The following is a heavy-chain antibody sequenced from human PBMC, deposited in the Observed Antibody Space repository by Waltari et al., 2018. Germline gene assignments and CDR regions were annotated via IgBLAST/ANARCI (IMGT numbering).Heavy chain of an antibody. CDR3: ARITRNSPPDY. V-gene: IGHV3-7*04. D-gene: IGHD1-20*01. Sequence: EVQLVESGGGLVQPGGSLRLSCAASGFTCSNYWMNWVRQAPGKGLEWVANIKQDGSEKKYVDSVKGRFTISRDNAKNSLYLQMSSLRAEDTALYYCARITRNSPPDYWGQGTLVTVSS. CDR2: IKQDGSEK. CDR1: GFTCSNYW. J-gene: IGHJ4*02.